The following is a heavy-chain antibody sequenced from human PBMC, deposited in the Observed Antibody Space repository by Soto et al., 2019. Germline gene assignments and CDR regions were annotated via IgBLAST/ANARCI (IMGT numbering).Heavy chain of an antibody. V-gene: IGHV4-59*01. D-gene: IGHD6-19*01. CDR2: IYYGGNT. J-gene: IGHJ5*02. CDR3: ARDRYTTGWYYFDP. CDR1: GGSMSSYY. Sequence: SETLSFTCTVSGGSMSSYYWSWIRQPPGKGLEWIGYIYYGGNTNYNPSLKSRVTISLDTSKNQFSLKLSSVTAADTAVYYCARDRYTTGWYYFDPWGQGTLVTVS.